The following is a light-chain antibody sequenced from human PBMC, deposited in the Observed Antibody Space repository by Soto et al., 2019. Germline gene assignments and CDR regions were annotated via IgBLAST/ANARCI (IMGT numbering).Light chain of an antibody. J-gene: IGLJ3*02. Sequence: QSALTQPASVSGSPGQSITISCTGTSSEVGGYNYVSWYQQHPGKAPKLMIYDVSNRPSGVSNRFSGSKSGNTASLAISGRQAEDEADYYCSSYTSSSTKVFGGGTQLTVL. CDR1: SSEVGGYNY. CDR3: SSYTSSSTKV. CDR2: DVS. V-gene: IGLV2-14*01.